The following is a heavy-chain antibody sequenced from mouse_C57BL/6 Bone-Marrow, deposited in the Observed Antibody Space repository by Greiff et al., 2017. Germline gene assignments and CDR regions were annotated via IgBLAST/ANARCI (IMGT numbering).Heavy chain of an antibody. Sequence: EVQVVESGGDLVKPGGSLKLSCAASGFTFSSYGMSWVRQTPDKRLEWVATISSGGGYTYYPDSVKGRYTISRDNAQNTLYLQLSSLKSEDTAMYYCASPLYRNEQGFAYWGEGTLVTVSA. D-gene: IGHD2-5*01. V-gene: IGHV5-6*01. J-gene: IGHJ3*01. CDR2: ISSGGGYT. CDR3: ASPLYRNEQGFAY. CDR1: GFTFSSYG.